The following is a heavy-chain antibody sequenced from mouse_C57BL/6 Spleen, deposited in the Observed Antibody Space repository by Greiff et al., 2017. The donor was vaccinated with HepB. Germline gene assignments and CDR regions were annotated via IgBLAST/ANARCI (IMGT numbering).Heavy chain of an antibody. Sequence: VQLQQPGAELVRPGSSVKLSCKASGYTFTSYWMHWVKQRPIQGLEWIGNIDPSDSETHYNQKFKDKATLTVDKSSSTAYMQLSSLTSEDSAVYYCARDYYGSSFDYRGQGTTLTVSS. D-gene: IGHD1-1*01. CDR1: GYTFTSYW. J-gene: IGHJ2*01. CDR2: IDPSDSET. CDR3: ARDYYGSSFDY. V-gene: IGHV1-52*01.